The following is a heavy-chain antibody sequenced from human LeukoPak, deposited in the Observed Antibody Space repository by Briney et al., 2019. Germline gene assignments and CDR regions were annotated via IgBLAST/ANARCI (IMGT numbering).Heavy chain of an antibody. CDR2: ISSSSSYI. CDR1: GFTFSSYS. D-gene: IGHD1-26*01. Sequence: GGSLRLSCAASGFTFSSYSMNWVRQAPGKGLEWVSSISSSSSYIYYADSVKGRFTISRDNAKNSLYLQMNSPRAEDTAVYYCASSSSGSYPNDAFDIWGQGTMVTVSS. CDR3: ASSSSGSYPNDAFDI. J-gene: IGHJ3*02. V-gene: IGHV3-21*01.